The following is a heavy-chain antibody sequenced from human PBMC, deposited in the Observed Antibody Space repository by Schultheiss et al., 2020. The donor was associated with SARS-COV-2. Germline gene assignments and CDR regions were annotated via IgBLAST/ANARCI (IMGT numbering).Heavy chain of an antibody. CDR2: IDWDDDK. V-gene: IGHV2-70*11. CDR3: ARTVTIFGVGPLN. CDR1: GGSISSYYW. J-gene: IGHJ4*02. Sequence: QTLSLTCTVSGGSISSYYWSWIRQPPGKALEWLARIDWDDDKYYSTSLKTRLTISKDTSKNQVVLTMTNMDPVDTATYYCARTVTIFGVGPLNWGQGTLVTVSS. D-gene: IGHD3-3*01.